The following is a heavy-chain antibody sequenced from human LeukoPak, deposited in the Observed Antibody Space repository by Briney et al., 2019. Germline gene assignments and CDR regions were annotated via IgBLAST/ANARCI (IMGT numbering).Heavy chain of an antibody. CDR1: GFTFSSYA. J-gene: IGHJ4*02. V-gene: IGHV3-23*01. Sequence: QPGGSLRLSCAASGFTFSSYAMSWVRQAPGKGLEWVSGISGSGGNTYYADSVKGRFTISRDNSKNTLYLQMNSLRAEDTAVYYCAKVFSYDSGGYYDYWGRGTLVTVSS. D-gene: IGHD3-22*01. CDR2: ISGSGGNT. CDR3: AKVFSYDSGGYYDY.